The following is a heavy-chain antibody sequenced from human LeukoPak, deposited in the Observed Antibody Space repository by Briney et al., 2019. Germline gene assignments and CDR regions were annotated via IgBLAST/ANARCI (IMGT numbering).Heavy chain of an antibody. CDR3: ARVLYYYGSGSLSAPGY. J-gene: IGHJ4*02. Sequence: ASVKVSCKVSGYTLTELSMHWVRQAPGKGLEWMGGFDPEDGETIYAQKFQGRVTMTEDTSTDTAYMELSSLRSEDTAVYYCARVLYYYGSGSLSAPGYWGQGTLVTVSS. CDR1: GYTLTELS. V-gene: IGHV1-24*01. CDR2: FDPEDGET. D-gene: IGHD3-10*01.